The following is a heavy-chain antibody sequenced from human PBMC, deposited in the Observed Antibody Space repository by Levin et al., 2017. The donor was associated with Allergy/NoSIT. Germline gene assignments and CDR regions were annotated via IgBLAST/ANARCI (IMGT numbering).Heavy chain of an antibody. CDR1: GFTFSSYE. J-gene: IGHJ4*02. Sequence: GGSLRLSCAASGFTFSSYEMNWVRRAPGKGLEWVSYISSTGSTIYSADSVKGRFTISRDNAKNSLYLHMNSLRAEDTAVYYCARQLGNFWSCYNYFDCRGQGTLVTVSS. V-gene: IGHV3-48*03. CDR2: ISSTGSTI. D-gene: IGHD3-3*01. CDR3: ARQLGNFWSCYNYFDC.